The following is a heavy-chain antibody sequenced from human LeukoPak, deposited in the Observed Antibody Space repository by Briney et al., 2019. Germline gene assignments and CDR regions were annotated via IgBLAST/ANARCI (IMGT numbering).Heavy chain of an antibody. CDR3: ASSGGSFDY. Sequence: ASVKVSCKTSGYTFTDYYMYWVRQAPGQGLEWMGWINPNSGGTNYAQKFRGRVRMTRDTSFSTAYMELSGLTSDDTAVYYCASSGGSFDYWGQGTLVTVSS. CDR1: GYTFTDYY. V-gene: IGHV1-2*02. J-gene: IGHJ4*02. CDR2: INPNSGGT. D-gene: IGHD3-10*01.